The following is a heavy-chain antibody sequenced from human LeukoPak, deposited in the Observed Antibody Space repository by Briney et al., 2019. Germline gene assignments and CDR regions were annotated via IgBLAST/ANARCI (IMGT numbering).Heavy chain of an antibody. Sequence: ASVKVSCKASGYTFTSNYIHWVRQAPGQGLEWMGIINPSDGSTSRAQKFQGRVTMTRDTSTSTVYMELSSLRSEDTAVYYCAREIAVAGKTLDSWGQGTLVTVSS. D-gene: IGHD6-19*01. CDR1: GYTFTSNY. V-gene: IGHV1-46*01. CDR3: AREIAVAGKTLDS. CDR2: INPSDGST. J-gene: IGHJ4*02.